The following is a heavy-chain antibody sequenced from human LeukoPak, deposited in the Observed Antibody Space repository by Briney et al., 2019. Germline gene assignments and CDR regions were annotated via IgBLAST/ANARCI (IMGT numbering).Heavy chain of an antibody. CDR1: GYTFTSYG. J-gene: IGHJ6*02. CDR2: ISAYNGNT. D-gene: IGHD2-15*01. CDR3: AXXXXXXXXXXGSCSDYYYYGMDV. V-gene: IGHV1-18*01. Sequence: ASVKVSCKASGYTFTSYGISWVRQAPGQGLEWMGWISAYNGNTNYAQKLQGRVTMTTDTSTSTAYMELRSLRTDDTAVYYCAXXXXXXXXXXGSCSDYYYYGMDVWGQGTTVTVSS.